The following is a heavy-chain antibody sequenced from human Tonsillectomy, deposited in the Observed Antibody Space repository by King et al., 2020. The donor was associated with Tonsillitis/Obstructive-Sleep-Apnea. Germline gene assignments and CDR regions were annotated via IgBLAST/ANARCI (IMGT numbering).Heavy chain of an antibody. Sequence: QLVQSGPEVKKPGSSVKVSCQASGDTFRSHSVNWVRQAPGQGLEWMGGSIPAFGTAHYAQEFRDRVTLSADESSSTAYMELSSLTSDDTALYFCARDDFWRGGRDGFDVWGQGTLVTVSS. CDR1: GDTFRSHS. CDR2: SIPAFGTA. CDR3: ARDDFWRGGRDGFDV. V-gene: IGHV1-69*01. J-gene: IGHJ3*01. D-gene: IGHD3-3*01.